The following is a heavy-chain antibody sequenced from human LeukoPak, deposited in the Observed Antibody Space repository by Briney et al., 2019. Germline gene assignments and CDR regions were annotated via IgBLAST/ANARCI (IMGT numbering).Heavy chain of an antibody. D-gene: IGHD1-26*01. CDR1: GGSISSYY. CDR3: ARHGVGATSPHFDY. CDR2: IYYSGST. Sequence: SETLSLTRTVSGGSISSYYWSWIRQPPGKGLEWIGYIYYSGSTNYNPSLKSRVTISVDTSKNQFSLKLSSVTAADTAVYYCARHGVGATSPHFDYWGQGTLVTVSS. V-gene: IGHV4-59*08. J-gene: IGHJ4*02.